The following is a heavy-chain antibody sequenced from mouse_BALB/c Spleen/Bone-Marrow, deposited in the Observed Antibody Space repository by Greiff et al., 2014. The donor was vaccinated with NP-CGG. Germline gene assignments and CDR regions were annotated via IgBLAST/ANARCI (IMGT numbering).Heavy chain of an antibody. V-gene: IGHV3-1*02. J-gene: IGHJ3*01. CDR3: ARREGNHAAWFAY. CDR2: IHYSGST. Sequence: EVQLQQSGPDLVKPSQSLSLTCTVTGDSITSGYSWHWIRQFPGNKLEWMGYIHYSGSTNYNPSLKSRISITRGTSKNQFFLQLNSVTTEDTATYYCARREGNHAAWFAYWGQGTLVTVSA. CDR1: GDSITSGYS. D-gene: IGHD2-1*01.